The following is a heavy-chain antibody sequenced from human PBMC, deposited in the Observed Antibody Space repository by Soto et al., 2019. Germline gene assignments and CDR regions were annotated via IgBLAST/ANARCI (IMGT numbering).Heavy chain of an antibody. CDR3: AKGVSSSWYATILDYYYYYVDV. CDR1: GFTFSSYA. V-gene: IGHV3-23*01. J-gene: IGHJ6*03. CDR2: ISGSGGST. D-gene: IGHD6-13*01. Sequence: GGSLRLSCAASGFTFSSYAMSWVRQAPGKGLKWVSAISGSGGSTYYADSVMGRFTISRDNSKNTLYLQMNSLRAEDTAVYYCAKGVSSSWYATILDYYYYYVDVWGKGTTVTVS.